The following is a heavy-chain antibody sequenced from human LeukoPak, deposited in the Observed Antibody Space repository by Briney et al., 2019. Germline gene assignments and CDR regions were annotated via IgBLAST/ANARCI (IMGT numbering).Heavy chain of an antibody. CDR1: GFSFSSYW. CDR2: INPDGRSK. Sequence: PGGSLRLSCAASGFSFSSYWMFWVRQSPGKGLEWLASINPDGRSKQYVDSVKGRFTISRDNAKNSLYLQMNSLRVDDTAMYYCVTTSRNVPFGYWGQGTLVTVSS. CDR3: VTTSRNVPFGY. D-gene: IGHD1-1*01. V-gene: IGHV3-7*01. J-gene: IGHJ4*02.